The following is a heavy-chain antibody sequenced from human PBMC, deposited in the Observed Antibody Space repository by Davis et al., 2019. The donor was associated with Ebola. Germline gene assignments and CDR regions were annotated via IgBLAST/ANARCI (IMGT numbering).Heavy chain of an antibody. CDR1: GGSISSSSYY. Sequence: PSETLSLTCTVSGGSISSSSYYWGWIRQPPGKGLEWIGSIYYSGSTNYNPSLKSRVTISVDTSKNQFSLKLSSVTAADTAVYYCARHRYSGYGSNYYYYGMDVWGQGTTVTVSS. CDR2: IYYSGST. CDR3: ARHRYSGYGSNYYYYGMDV. V-gene: IGHV4-39*01. J-gene: IGHJ6*02. D-gene: IGHD5-12*01.